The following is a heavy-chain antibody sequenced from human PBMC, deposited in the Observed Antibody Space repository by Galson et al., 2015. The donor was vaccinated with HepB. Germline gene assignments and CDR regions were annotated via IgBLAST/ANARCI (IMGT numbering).Heavy chain of an antibody. CDR1: SYTFTSYG. Sequence: SVKVSCKASSYTFTSYGISWVRQAPGQGLEWMGWISTNKGDTKYAQKLQGRVTMTTDTSTRTDYMELRSLRSDDTAVYFCARVVRRGYSYLNLDYWGQGTLVTVSS. V-gene: IGHV1-18*01. CDR3: ARVVRRGYSYLNLDY. J-gene: IGHJ4*02. CDR2: ISTNKGDT. D-gene: IGHD5-18*01.